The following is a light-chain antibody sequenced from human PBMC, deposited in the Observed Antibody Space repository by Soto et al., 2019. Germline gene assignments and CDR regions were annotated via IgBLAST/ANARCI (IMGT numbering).Light chain of an antibody. CDR1: QRVSSRY. V-gene: IGKV3-20*01. J-gene: IGKJ1*01. CDR2: EES. CDR3: QQYGSSPST. Sequence: EIVLTHSPGTLSFSPGENENLYCRASQRVSSRYVTRYQQQHSQTPRLLIYEESKKATGIPNKFIGSGSGTDFTLTITSLEPEDFALYYCQQYGSSPSTFGQGTKV.